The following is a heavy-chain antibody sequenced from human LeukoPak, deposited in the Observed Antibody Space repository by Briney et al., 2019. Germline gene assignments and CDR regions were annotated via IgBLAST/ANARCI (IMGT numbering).Heavy chain of an antibody. D-gene: IGHD3-3*01. CDR1: GFTFSSYA. CDR2: ISYDGSNK. CDR3: ARDRGFDGGTYCDFWSGYNRYYYYGMDV. J-gene: IGHJ6*02. Sequence: PGRSLRLSCAASGFTFSSYAMHWVRQAPGKGLEWVAVISYDGSNKYYADSVKGRFTISRDNSKNTLYLQMNSLRAEDTAVYYCARDRGFDGGTYCDFWSGYNRYYYYGMDVWGQGTTVTVSS. V-gene: IGHV3-30-3*01.